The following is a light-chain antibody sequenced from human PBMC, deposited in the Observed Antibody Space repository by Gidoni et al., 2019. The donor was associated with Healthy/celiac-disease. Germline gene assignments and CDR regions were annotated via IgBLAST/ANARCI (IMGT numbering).Light chain of an antibody. CDR3: SSYTSSSTRV. Sequence: SCRTQPASGSGSPGQSITFSCTGTSSHAGGYNHVSWYQQQPGKAPKLMIYEVSHRPSGVSNRFSGPTSGNTASLTISRLQAEDEADYYCSSYTSSSTRVFGGGTKLTVL. V-gene: IGLV2-14*01. J-gene: IGLJ2*01. CDR1: SSHAGGYNH. CDR2: EVS.